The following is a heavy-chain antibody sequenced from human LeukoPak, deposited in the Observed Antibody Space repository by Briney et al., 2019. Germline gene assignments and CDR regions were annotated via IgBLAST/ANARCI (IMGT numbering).Heavy chain of an antibody. D-gene: IGHD6-19*01. Sequence: GGSLRLSCAVSGFTVSSIYMSWVRQAPGEGLEWVSFIYSDGNTYYADSVKGRFTLSRDSSRNTLYLQMNSLRVDDTAVYYCAGDTHSSSWYDHWGQGTLVTVSS. CDR1: GFTVSSIY. CDR2: IYSDGNT. J-gene: IGHJ5*02. CDR3: AGDTHSSSWYDH. V-gene: IGHV3-53*01.